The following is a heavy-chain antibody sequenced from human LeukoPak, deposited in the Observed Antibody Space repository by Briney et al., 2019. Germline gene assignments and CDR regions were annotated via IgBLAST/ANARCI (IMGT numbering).Heavy chain of an antibody. CDR2: INPNSGGT. CDR1: GYTFTGYY. V-gene: IGHV1-2*02. J-gene: IGHJ4*02. D-gene: IGHD3-10*01. CDR3: AKTQGADSGSLDY. Sequence: GASVKVSCKASGYTFTGYYMHWVRQAPGQGLEWMGWINPNSGGTNYAQKFQGRVTMTRDTSISTAYMELSSLRSEDTAVYYCAKTQGADSGSLDYWGQGTLVTVSS.